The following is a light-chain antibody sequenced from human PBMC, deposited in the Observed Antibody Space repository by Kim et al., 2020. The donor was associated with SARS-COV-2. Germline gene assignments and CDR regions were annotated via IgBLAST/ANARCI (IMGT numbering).Light chain of an antibody. CDR3: QQFKSFPQIT. CDR2: GAS. V-gene: IGKV1-13*02. J-gene: IGKJ4*01. Sequence: ASVGDRVTITCRASQDIRSALAWYQQKPGKAPKLLIYGASSLQSGVPSRFSGSGSETDFTLTITSLQPEDFATYFCQQFKSFPQITFGGGTKLEI. CDR1: QDIRSA.